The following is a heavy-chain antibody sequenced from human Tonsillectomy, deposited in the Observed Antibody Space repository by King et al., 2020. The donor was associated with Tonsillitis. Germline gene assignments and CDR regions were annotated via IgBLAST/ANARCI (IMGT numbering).Heavy chain of an antibody. CDR1: GFTFSSYG. CDR2: ISYDGSNK. Sequence: VQLVESGGGVVQPGRSLRLSCAASGFTFSSYGMHWVRQAPGKGLEWVAVISYDGSNKYYADSVKGRFTISRDNSKNTLYLQMNSLRAEDTAVYYCAEGGCWWGSRRGGAFDIWGQGTMVTVSS. CDR3: AEGGCWWGSRRGGAFDI. J-gene: IGHJ3*02. D-gene: IGHD3-16*01. V-gene: IGHV3-30*18.